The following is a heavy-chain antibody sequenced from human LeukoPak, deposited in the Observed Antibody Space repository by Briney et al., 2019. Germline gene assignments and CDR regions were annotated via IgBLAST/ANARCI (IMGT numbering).Heavy chain of an antibody. CDR2: ISDSGAKT. J-gene: IGHJ3*02. CDR3: AKLPTIYGVADSFDM. D-gene: IGHD3-3*01. CDR1: GFTFRSYE. V-gene: IGHV3-23*01. Sequence: GGSLRLSCEASGFTFRSYEMSWVRQAPGKGLEWVSIISDSGAKTDYADSVKGRFTISRDNSKNTLFLQLNRLRAEDTATYYCAKLPTIYGVADSFDMWGQGTAVIASS.